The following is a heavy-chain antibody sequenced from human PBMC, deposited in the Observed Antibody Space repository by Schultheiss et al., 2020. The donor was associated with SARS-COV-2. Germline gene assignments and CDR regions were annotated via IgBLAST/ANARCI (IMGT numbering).Heavy chain of an antibody. J-gene: IGHJ4*02. V-gene: IGHV3-23*01. CDR3: AKDLLSIVRSAQFPGPYFDY. CDR2: ISGSGGST. CDR1: GLSVSSNY. Sequence: GGSLRLSCAASGLSVSSNYMSWVRQAPGKGLVWVSAISGSGGSTYYADSVKGRFTISRDNSKNTLYLQMNSLRAEDTAVYYCAKDLLSIVRSAQFPGPYFDYWGQGTLVTVSS. D-gene: IGHD3-22*01.